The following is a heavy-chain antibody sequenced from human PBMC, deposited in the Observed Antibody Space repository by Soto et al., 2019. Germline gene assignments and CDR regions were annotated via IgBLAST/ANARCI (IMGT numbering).Heavy chain of an antibody. V-gene: IGHV1-18*01. CDR3: VRDTYYYHSSGPAPFEY. CDR2: ISGYNGNT. J-gene: IGHJ4*02. Sequence: QIQLVQSGTEVKRSGASVKVSRKTSGYSFTTYGLSWVRQAPGRGLEWVGWISGYNGNTNYAQKFQGTVILTTDTPTTTGYMEIKSLSSDDTAVYYCVRDTYYYHSSGPAPFEYWGQGTQVTVSS. CDR1: GYSFTTYG. D-gene: IGHD3-22*01.